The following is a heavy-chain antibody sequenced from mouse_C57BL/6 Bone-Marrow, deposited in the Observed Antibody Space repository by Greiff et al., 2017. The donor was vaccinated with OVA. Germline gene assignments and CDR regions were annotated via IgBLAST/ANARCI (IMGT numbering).Heavy chain of an antibody. CDR3: ARDQAAQATLAY. CDR1: GYTFTDYY. V-gene: IGHV1-26*01. CDR2: INPNNGGT. D-gene: IGHD3-2*02. J-gene: IGHJ3*01. Sequence: VVEPGASVKISCKASGYTFTDYYMNWVKQSHGKSLEWIGDINPNNGGTSYNQKFKGKATLTVDKSSSTAYMELRSLTSEDSAVYYCARDQAAQATLAYWGQGTLVTVSA.